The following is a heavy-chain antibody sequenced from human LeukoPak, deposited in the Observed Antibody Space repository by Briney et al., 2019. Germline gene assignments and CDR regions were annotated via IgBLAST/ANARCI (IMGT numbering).Heavy chain of an antibody. J-gene: IGHJ4*02. Sequence: GESLKISCKGSGYSFTSYRISWVRHMPGECLEWMGRIVPSDSYTNYSPSFQGHVTISADKAISTAYLQWSSLKASDTAMYYCARQLGGEGCSSTSCSAEYYFDYWGQGTLVTVSS. CDR3: ARQLGGEGCSSTSCSAEYYFDY. CDR1: GYSFTSYR. CDR2: IVPSDSYT. D-gene: IGHD2-2*01. V-gene: IGHV5-10-1*01.